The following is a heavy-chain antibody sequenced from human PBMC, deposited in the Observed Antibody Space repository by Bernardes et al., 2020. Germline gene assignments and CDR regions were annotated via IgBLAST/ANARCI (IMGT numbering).Heavy chain of an antibody. D-gene: IGHD6-6*01. CDR3: AREEYQSGMYVY. J-gene: IGHJ4*02. Sequence: GGSLRLSCAASGFTFSDYYMSWIRQAPGKGLEWVSYISSSGSTYYADSVKGRFTISRDNSKNTLYLQMNSLRAEDTAVYYCAREEYQSGMYVYWGQGTLVTVSS. CDR1: GFTFSDYY. CDR2: ISSSGST. V-gene: IGHV3-11*01.